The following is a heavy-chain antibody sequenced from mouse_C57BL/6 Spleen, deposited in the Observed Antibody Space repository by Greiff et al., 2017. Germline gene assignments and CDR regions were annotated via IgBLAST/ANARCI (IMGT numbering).Heavy chain of an antibody. V-gene: IGHV1-64*01. J-gene: IGHJ2*01. Sequence: QVQLQQPGAELVKPGASVKLSCKASGYTFTSYWMHWVKQRPGQGLEWIGMIHPNSGSTNYNEKFKSKATLTVDKSSSTAYMQLSSLTSEDSAVYYCARGGSSGYSYYFDDWGQGTTLTVAS. CDR3: ARGGSSGYSYYFDD. CDR1: GYTFTSYW. D-gene: IGHD3-2*02. CDR2: IHPNSGST.